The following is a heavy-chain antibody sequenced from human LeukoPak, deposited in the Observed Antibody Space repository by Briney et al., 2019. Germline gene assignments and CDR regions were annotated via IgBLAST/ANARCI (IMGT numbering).Heavy chain of an antibody. CDR1: GYTFTDYY. CDR3: ARGTNDILGPVDS. J-gene: IGHJ4*02. CDR2: IHPNTVVT. V-gene: IGHV1-2*02. D-gene: IGHD1-1*01. Sequence: ASVRVSCKASGYTFTDYYIHWVRQAPGQGLEWMGWIHPNTVVTNFDQKFQGRVTLTRDTSISTAYMELSRLRSDDTAPYYCARGTNDILGPVDSWGQGTRVRVSS.